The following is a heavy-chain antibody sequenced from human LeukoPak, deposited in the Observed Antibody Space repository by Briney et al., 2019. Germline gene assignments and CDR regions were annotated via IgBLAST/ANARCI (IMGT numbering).Heavy chain of an antibody. CDR2: ISGSGGST. Sequence: GGSLRLSCAASGFTLSSYGMSWVRQAPARGLEWVSAISGSGGSTYYADSVKGRFTISRDNSKNTLYLQMNSLRAEDTAVYYCAKDSRRYFDYWGQGTLVTVSS. CDR3: AKDSRRYFDY. CDR1: GFTLSSYG. J-gene: IGHJ4*02. V-gene: IGHV3-23*01.